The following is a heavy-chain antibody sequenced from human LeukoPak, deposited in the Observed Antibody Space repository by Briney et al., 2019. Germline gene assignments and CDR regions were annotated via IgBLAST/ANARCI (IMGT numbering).Heavy chain of an antibody. D-gene: IGHD6-19*01. V-gene: IGHV1-46*01. CDR3: ARDQYASGWYDF. CDR2: INPSGGST. Sequence: GASVKVSCKASGYTFTSYYMHWVRQAPGQGLEWMGIINPSGGSTSYAQKFQGRVTMTRDMSTSIVYMELSSLRSEDTAVYYCARDQYASGWYDFWGQGTLVTVSS. CDR1: GYTFTSYY. J-gene: IGHJ4*02.